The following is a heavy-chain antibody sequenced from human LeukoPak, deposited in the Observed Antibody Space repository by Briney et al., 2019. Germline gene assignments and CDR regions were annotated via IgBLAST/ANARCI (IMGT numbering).Heavy chain of an antibody. CDR2: ISSSSSYI. D-gene: IGHD3-3*01. Sequence: GGSLRLSCAASGFTFSSYSMNWVRQAPGKGLEWVSSISSSSSYIYYADSVKGRFTISRDNAKNSLYLQMNSLRAEDTAVYYCARDGFLEWLGPWAPHYYMDVWGKGTTVTVSS. J-gene: IGHJ6*03. CDR3: ARDGFLEWLGPWAPHYYMDV. CDR1: GFTFSSYS. V-gene: IGHV3-21*01.